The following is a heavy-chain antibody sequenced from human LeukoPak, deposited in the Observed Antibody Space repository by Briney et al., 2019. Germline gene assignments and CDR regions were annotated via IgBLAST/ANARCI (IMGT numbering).Heavy chain of an antibody. J-gene: IGHJ4*02. V-gene: IGHV1-2*02. CDR3: VREGTELLSKNFDY. D-gene: IGHD2-21*02. CDR2: INYHSGGT. CDR1: GFTFTGYY. Sequence: ASVKVSCKASGFTFTGYYILWVRQAPGQGLEWMGSINYHSGGTNYPQTFQGRVTMTTDTSISAAYMKLSSLISADTAMYYCVREGTELLSKNFDYWGQGTLVTVSS.